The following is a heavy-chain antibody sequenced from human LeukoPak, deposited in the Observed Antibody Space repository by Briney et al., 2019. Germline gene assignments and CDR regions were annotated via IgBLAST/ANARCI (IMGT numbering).Heavy chain of an antibody. CDR1: GGTFSSYA. D-gene: IGHD2-2*01. J-gene: IGHJ3*02. V-gene: IGHV1-69*13. CDR2: IIPIFGTA. Sequence: SVKVSCKASGGTFSSYAISWVRQAPGQGLEWMGGIIPIFGTANYAQKFQGRVTITADESTSTAYMELSSLRSEDTAVYYCARFNQLSDAFDIWGQGTMVTVSS. CDR3: ARFNQLSDAFDI.